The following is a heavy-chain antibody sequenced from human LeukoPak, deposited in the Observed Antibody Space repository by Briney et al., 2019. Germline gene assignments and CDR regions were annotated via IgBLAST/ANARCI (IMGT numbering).Heavy chain of an antibody. CDR2: ISGSGGST. D-gene: IGHD2-15*01. J-gene: IGHJ4*02. Sequence: GGSLRLSCAASGFTFSSYAMSWVRHAPGKGLEWVSAISGSGGSTYYADSVKGRFTISRDNSKNTLYLQMNSLRAEDTAVYYCATDPGYCSGGSCSYWGQGTLVTVSS. V-gene: IGHV3-23*01. CDR3: ATDPGYCSGGSCSY. CDR1: GFTFSSYA.